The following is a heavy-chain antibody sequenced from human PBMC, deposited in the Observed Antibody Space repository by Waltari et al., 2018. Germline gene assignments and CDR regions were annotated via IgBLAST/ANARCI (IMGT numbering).Heavy chain of an antibody. Sequence: VQLVESGGGLVQPGGSLRLSCAASGFTFSSYWMSWVRQAPGKGLEWIGYIYYSGSTNYNPSLKSRVTISVDTSKNQFSLKLSSVTAADTAVYYCARSWDGDSLFDYWGQGTLVTVSS. D-gene: IGHD4-17*01. CDR2: IYYSGST. V-gene: IGHV4-59*01. J-gene: IGHJ4*02. CDR1: GFTFSSYW. CDR3: ARSWDGDSLFDY.